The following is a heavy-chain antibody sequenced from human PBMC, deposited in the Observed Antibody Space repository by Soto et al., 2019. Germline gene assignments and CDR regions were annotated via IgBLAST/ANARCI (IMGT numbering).Heavy chain of an antibody. Sequence: QVQLQESGPGLVKPSETLSLTCTVSGGSLSSYYWSWIRQPPGKGLEWIGYIYYSGSTNYNPSLKSRVSISLDTSKNQFSLRLTSVTAADTAVYYCARHEECNDSCCSTGRWFDPWGQGTLVTVSS. D-gene: IGHD3-22*01. CDR2: IYYSGST. V-gene: IGHV4-59*08. CDR1: GGSLSSYY. CDR3: ARHEECNDSCCSTGRWFDP. J-gene: IGHJ5*02.